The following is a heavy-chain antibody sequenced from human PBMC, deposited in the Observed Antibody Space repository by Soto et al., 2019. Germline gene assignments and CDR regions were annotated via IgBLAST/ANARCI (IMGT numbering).Heavy chain of an antibody. Sequence: PSETLSLTCTVSGGSISSYYWSWIRQPPGKGLEWIGYIYYSGSTNYNPSLKSRVTISVDTSKNQFSLKLSSVTAADTAVYYCARVEVGGGYSSSWYYFDYWGQGTLVTVSS. CDR1: GGSISSYY. CDR2: IYYSGST. J-gene: IGHJ4*02. CDR3: ARVEVGGGYSSSWYYFDY. V-gene: IGHV4-59*01. D-gene: IGHD6-13*01.